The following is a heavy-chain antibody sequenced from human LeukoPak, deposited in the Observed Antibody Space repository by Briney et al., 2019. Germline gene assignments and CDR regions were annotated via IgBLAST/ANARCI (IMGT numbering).Heavy chain of an antibody. Sequence: ASVKVSCKASGYTSTSYGISWVRQATGQGLEWMGWMNPNSGNTGYAQKFQGRVTMSRNTSISTAYMELSSLRSEDTAVYYCARRSGNSSSWHYYYYYMDVWGKGTTVTVSS. D-gene: IGHD6-13*01. CDR1: GYTSTSYG. V-gene: IGHV1-8*02. CDR2: MNPNSGNT. CDR3: ARRSGNSSSWHYYYYYMDV. J-gene: IGHJ6*03.